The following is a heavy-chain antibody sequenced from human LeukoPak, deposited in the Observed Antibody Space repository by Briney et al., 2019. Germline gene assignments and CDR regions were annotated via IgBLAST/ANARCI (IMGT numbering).Heavy chain of an antibody. J-gene: IGHJ4*02. CDR1: RGSISSYY. D-gene: IGHD2-2*01. V-gene: IGHV4-59*01. CDR3: ARGSRYCSTTSCSSFDY. CDR2: MFHSGSP. Sequence: SETLSLTCTVSRGSISSYYWNWIRQSPRRGLEWIGYMFHSGSPNYIPSLKSRVAISIDTSKNQFSLKLSSVTAADTAVYYCARGSRYCSTTSCSSFDYWGQGTLVTVSS.